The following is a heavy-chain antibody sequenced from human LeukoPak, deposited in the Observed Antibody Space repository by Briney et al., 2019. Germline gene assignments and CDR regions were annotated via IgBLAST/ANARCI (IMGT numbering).Heavy chain of an antibody. CDR3: ARPYSSGWYGRKGFDY. Sequence: LSETLSLTCAVYGGSFSGYYWSWIRQPPGKGLEWIGEINHSGSTNYNPSLKSRVTISVGTSKNQFSLKLSSVTAADTAVYYCARPYSSGWYGRKGFDYWGQGTLVTVSS. CDR2: INHSGST. J-gene: IGHJ4*02. CDR1: GGSFSGYY. D-gene: IGHD6-19*01. V-gene: IGHV4-34*01.